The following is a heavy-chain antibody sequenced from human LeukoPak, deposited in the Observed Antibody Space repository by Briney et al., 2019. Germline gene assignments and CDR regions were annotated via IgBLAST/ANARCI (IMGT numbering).Heavy chain of an antibody. Sequence: GGSLRLSCAVSGFTFSSYWMHWVRQAPGKGLVWVSRIDRDGSRINYADSVKGRYTISRDNGKNTLFLQMNSLRAEDAAVYYCVRGNDYGGPHYWGQGTLVTVSS. D-gene: IGHD4-23*01. J-gene: IGHJ4*02. V-gene: IGHV3-74*01. CDR3: VRGNDYGGPHY. CDR1: GFTFSSYW. CDR2: IDRDGSRI.